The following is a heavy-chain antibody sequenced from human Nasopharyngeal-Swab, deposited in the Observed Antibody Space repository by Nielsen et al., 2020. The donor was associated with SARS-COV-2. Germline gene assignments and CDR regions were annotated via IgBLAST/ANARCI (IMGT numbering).Heavy chain of an antibody. Sequence: SQTLSLTCAVYGESFSGYYWSWIRQPPGKGLEWIGEINHSGSTNYNPSLKSRVTISVDTSKNQFSLKLSSVTAADTAVYYCARVGRYYDYVWGSYRYQNTYFDYWGQGTLVTVSS. CDR3: ARVGRYYDYVWGSYRYQNTYFDY. CDR1: GESFSGYY. D-gene: IGHD3-16*02. J-gene: IGHJ4*02. V-gene: IGHV4-34*01. CDR2: INHSGST.